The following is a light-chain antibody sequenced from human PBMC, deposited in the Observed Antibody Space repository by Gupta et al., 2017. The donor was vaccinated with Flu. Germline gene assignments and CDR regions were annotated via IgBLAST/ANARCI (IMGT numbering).Light chain of an antibody. CDR2: TAS. V-gene: IGKV1-9*01. J-gene: IGKJ1*01. Sequence: GDRVTITCLASQGISSYLAWYQQKPGKAPKVLIYTASTLQSGVPSRFSGSGSGTEFTLTISSLQPEDFATYYCQQLYSYPRTFGQGTKVEIK. CDR3: QQLYSYPRT. CDR1: QGISSY.